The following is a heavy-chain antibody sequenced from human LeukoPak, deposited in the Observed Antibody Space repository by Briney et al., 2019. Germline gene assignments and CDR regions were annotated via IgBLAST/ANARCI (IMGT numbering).Heavy chain of an antibody. CDR3: AVDIVVVPAAIHYYYYMDV. Sequence: SVKVSCKASGFTFTSSAMQWVRQARGQRLEWIGWIVVGSGNTNYAQKFQERVTITRDMSTSTAYMELSSLRSEDTAVYYCAVDIVVVPAAIHYYYYMDVWGKGTTVTVSS. CDR2: IVVGSGNT. CDR1: GFTFTSSA. D-gene: IGHD2-2*02. V-gene: IGHV1-58*02. J-gene: IGHJ6*03.